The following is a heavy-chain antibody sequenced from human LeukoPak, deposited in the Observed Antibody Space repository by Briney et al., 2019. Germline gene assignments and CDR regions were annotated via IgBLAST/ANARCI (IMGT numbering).Heavy chain of an antibody. V-gene: IGHV4-59*11. CDR3: ARDGAVGYFDY. Sequence: SETLSLTCTVSGGSISSHYWSWIRQPPGKGLEWIGYIYYSGSTNYNPSLKSRVTISVDTSKNQFSLKLSSVTAADTAVYYCARDGAVGYFDYWGQGTLVTASS. D-gene: IGHD3-3*01. CDR1: GGSISSHY. CDR2: IYYSGST. J-gene: IGHJ4*02.